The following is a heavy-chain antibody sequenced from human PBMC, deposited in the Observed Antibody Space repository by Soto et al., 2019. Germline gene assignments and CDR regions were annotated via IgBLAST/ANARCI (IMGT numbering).Heavy chain of an antibody. Sequence: GGSLRLSCAASGFTFSSYGMHWVRQAPGKGLEWVAVIWYDGSNKYYADSVKGRFTISRDNSKNTLYLQMNSLRAEDTAVYYLARDSIVVVVAATRAYYYYYDMDVWGQGTTVTVSS. J-gene: IGHJ6*02. CDR2: IWYDGSNK. CDR3: ARDSIVVVVAATRAYYYYYDMDV. V-gene: IGHV3-33*01. CDR1: GFTFSSYG. D-gene: IGHD2-15*01.